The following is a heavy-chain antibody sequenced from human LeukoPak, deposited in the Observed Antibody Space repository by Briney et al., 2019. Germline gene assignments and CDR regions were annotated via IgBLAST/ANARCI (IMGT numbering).Heavy chain of an antibody. V-gene: IGHV3-7*01. J-gene: IGHJ4*02. D-gene: IGHD6-19*01. CDR1: GFTFSSYW. Sequence: GGSLRLSCVVSGFTFSSYWMTWVHQAPGKGLEWVASIKPDGSEKYYLDSVKGRFTISRDNARDSLYLQMNSLRDDDTSVYFCARDASALYWGRGTLVTVSS. CDR2: IKPDGSEK. CDR3: ARDASALY.